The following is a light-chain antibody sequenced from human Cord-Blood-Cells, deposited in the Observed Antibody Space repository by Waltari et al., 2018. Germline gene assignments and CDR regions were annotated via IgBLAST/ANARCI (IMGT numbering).Light chain of an antibody. Sequence: EIVLTQSPATLSLSPGARATLSCRASQRVSSYLACYQQKPGQAPRLLLYDASNRATGIPARFSGSGSGTDFTLTISSLEPEDFAVYYCQQRSNWPLTFGGGTKVEIK. J-gene: IGKJ4*01. CDR1: QRVSSY. CDR2: DAS. CDR3: QQRSNWPLT. V-gene: IGKV3-11*01.